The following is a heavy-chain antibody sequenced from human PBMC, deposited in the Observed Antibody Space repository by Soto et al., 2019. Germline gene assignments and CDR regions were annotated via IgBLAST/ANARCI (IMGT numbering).Heavy chain of an antibody. D-gene: IGHD6-13*01. Sequence: QVQLQESGPGLVKPSQTLSPTCTVSGGSISSGGYFWSWVRQHPGKGLEWIGNIYYSGRTYYNPSLKSRVTISVDTSKNQFSLKLSSVTAADTAVYYCARFAKEENPKVGSWYYFDYWGPGTRVSVSS. CDR2: IYYSGRT. CDR1: GGSISSGGYF. J-gene: IGHJ4*02. CDR3: ARFAKEENPKVGSWYYFDY. V-gene: IGHV4-31*03.